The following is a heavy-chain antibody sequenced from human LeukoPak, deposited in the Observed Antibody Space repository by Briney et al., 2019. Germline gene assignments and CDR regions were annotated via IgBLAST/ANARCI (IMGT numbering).Heavy chain of an antibody. CDR1: GFTFSSYA. CDR3: AKEGRIAAGTGDYFDY. V-gene: IGHV3-23*01. D-gene: IGHD6-13*01. J-gene: IGHJ4*02. CDR2: ISANGDTT. Sequence: GGSLRLSCAASGFTFSSYAMSWVRQAPGKGLEGVSGISANGDTTKYADSVKGRFTISRDNSKNTVFLQMNSLRADDTAVYYCAKEGRIAAGTGDYFDYGGQGTLVTVSS.